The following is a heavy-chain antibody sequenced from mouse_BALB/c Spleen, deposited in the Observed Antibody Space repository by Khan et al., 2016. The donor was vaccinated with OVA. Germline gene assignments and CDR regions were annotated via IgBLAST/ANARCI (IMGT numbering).Heavy chain of an antibody. Sequence: QIQLKQSGTELARPGTSVKLSCKASGYTFTSYWINWIKPRPEQGLEWIGSIDPYDSETHYNQKFKDKGILTVDKSSNTAYMQLSSLTSEDSAVYYSARDPFAYWGQGTLVTVSA. CDR3: ARDPFAY. CDR2: IDPYDSET. J-gene: IGHJ3*01. CDR1: GYTFTSYW. V-gene: IGHV1-52*01.